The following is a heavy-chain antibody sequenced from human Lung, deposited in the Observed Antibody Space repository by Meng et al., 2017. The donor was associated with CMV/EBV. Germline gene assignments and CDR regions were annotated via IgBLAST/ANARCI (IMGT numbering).Heavy chain of an antibody. CDR2: IIPILGIA. CDR1: GGTFSSYT. J-gene: IGHJ5*02. Sequence: VQLVQSGAEVKKPWSSVKVSCKASGGTFSSYTISWVRQAPGQGLEWMGRIIPILGIANYAQKFQGRVTITADKSTSTAYMELSSLRSEDTAVYYCARDSSPPHPHPGWFDPWGQGTLVTVSS. D-gene: IGHD1-14*01. V-gene: IGHV1-69*08. CDR3: ARDSSPPHPHPGWFDP.